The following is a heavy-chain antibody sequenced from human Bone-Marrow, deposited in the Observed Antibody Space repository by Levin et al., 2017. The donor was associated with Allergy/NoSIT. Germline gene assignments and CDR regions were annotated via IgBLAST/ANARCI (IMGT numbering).Heavy chain of an antibody. CDR1: GGSIHSAGYY. J-gene: IGHJ5*02. CDR3: ARDKYYGSGNTDWLDP. Sequence: SQTLSLTCTVSGGSIHSAGYYWSWIRQFPGRGLEYIGYIYSSGGTSYNPSLKSRVSISLDTSKNHFSLKLNSVTAADTAVYFCARDKYYGSGNTDWLDPWGQGTLVTVSS. V-gene: IGHV4-31*03. D-gene: IGHD3-10*01. CDR2: IYSSGGT.